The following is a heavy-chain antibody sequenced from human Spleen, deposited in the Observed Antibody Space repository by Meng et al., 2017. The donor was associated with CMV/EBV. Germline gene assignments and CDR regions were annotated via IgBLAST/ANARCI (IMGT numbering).Heavy chain of an antibody. D-gene: IGHD3-3*01. CDR3: ARLRRITIFGVEGDDAFDI. CDR1: GFSFSFYG. V-gene: IGHV3-48*04. CDR2: ITSGGGSM. J-gene: IGHJ3*02. Sequence: GESLKISCAASGFSFSFYGVHWVRQAPGKGLEWVSYITSGGGSMYYADSVKGRFTISRDNAKNSLYLQMNSLRAEDTAVYYCARLRRITIFGVEGDDAFDIWGQGTMVTVSS.